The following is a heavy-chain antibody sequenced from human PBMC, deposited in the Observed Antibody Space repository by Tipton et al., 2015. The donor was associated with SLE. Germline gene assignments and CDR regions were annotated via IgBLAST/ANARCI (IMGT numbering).Heavy chain of an antibody. D-gene: IGHD2-21*01. CDR3: ARHSLWHYFDY. J-gene: IGHJ4*02. V-gene: IGHV4-34*01. CDR2: INHSGST. Sequence: TLSLTCAVCGGSFSGYYWSWIRQPPGKGLEWIGEINHSGSTNYNPSLKSRVTISVDTSKNQFSLKLSSVTAADTAVYYCARHSLWHYFDYWGQGTLVTVSS. CDR1: GGSFSGYY.